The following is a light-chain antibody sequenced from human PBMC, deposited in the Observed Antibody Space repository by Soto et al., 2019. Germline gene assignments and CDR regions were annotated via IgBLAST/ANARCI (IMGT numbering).Light chain of an antibody. CDR2: DAS. CDR3: QHRSSWPRR. V-gene: IGKV3-11*01. CDR1: QSVSSF. Sequence: ESVLIQSRATLSLYPGERATLSCRASQSVSSFLAWYQQKPGQAPRLLIFDASNRATGIPARFSGSGSGTDFTLTISILAPEDFALYYCQHRSSWPRRFGQGTKVDIK. J-gene: IGKJ1*01.